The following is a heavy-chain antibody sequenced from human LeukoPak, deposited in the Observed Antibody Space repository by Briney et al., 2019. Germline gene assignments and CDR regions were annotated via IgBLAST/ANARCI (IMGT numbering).Heavy chain of an antibody. D-gene: IGHD2-15*01. J-gene: IGHJ5*02. Sequence: SGPTLVNPTQTLTLTCTFSGFSLGTTGVGVGWIRQPPGKALEWLALIYWNDDKRYSPSLKSRLTITKDTSKNQVVLTMTNMDPVDTATYYCAHENYCSGGSCYSWFDPWGQGTLVAVSS. CDR2: IYWNDDK. V-gene: IGHV2-5*01. CDR1: GFSLGTTGVG. CDR3: AHENYCSGGSCYSWFDP.